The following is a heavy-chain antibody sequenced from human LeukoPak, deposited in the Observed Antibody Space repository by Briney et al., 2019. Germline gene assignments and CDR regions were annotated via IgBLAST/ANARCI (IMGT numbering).Heavy chain of an antibody. CDR2: IYYSGST. J-gene: IGHJ4*02. D-gene: IGHD3-10*01. Sequence: SETLSLTCTVSGGSISSSSYYWGWIRQPPGKGLEWIGSIYYSGSTYYNPSLKSRVTMSVDTSKNQFSLKLSSVTAADTAVYYWARDAYYYGSESYFFDYWGQGTLVTVSS. V-gene: IGHV4-39*07. CDR1: GGSISSSSYY. CDR3: ARDAYYYGSESYFFDY.